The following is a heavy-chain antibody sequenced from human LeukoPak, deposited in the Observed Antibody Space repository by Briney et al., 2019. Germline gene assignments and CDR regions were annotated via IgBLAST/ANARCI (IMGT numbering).Heavy chain of an antibody. Sequence: GGSLRLSCAASGFTFSTYAMNWVRQAPGKGLEWVAVISDDGRHNYYADSVKGRFTISRDNAKNSLYLQMNSLRAEDTAVYYRAREGNYYDSSGYNNWFDPWGQGTLVTVSS. CDR1: GFTFSTYA. CDR2: ISDDGRHN. V-gene: IGHV3-30*04. J-gene: IGHJ5*02. CDR3: AREGNYYDSSGYNNWFDP. D-gene: IGHD3-22*01.